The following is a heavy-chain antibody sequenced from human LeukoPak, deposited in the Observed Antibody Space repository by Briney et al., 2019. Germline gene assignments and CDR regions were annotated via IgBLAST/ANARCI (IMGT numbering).Heavy chain of an antibody. Sequence: ASVKVSCKASGYTFTSYYMHWVRQAPGQGLEWMGIINPSGGSTSYPQKFQGRVTMTRDTSTSTVYMELSSLRSEDTAVYYCARERSCSSTSCFDAFDIWGQGTMVTVSS. J-gene: IGHJ3*02. V-gene: IGHV1-46*01. CDR1: GYTFTSYY. CDR3: ARERSCSSTSCFDAFDI. D-gene: IGHD2-2*01. CDR2: INPSGGST.